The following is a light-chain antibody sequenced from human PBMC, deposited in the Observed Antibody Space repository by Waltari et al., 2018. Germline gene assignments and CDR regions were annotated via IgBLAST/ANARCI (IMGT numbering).Light chain of an antibody. Sequence: QSALTQPPSASGSPGQPVTISCTGASRHRHFHSVPWYQQHPGKAPKFLIYGVTKRPSGVPDRFSGSKSGNTASLTVSGLQVEDEAHYYCSLSGGINNFVVFGGGTKLTVL. CDR3: SLSGGINNFVV. CDR1: SRHRHFHS. CDR2: GVT. V-gene: IGLV2-8*01. J-gene: IGLJ2*01.